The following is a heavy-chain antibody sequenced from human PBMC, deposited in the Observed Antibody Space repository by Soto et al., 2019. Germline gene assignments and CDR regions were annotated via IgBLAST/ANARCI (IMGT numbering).Heavy chain of an antibody. CDR2: VSYDGSFK. D-gene: IGHD2-2*01. CDR3: AKDSDQLPFAYYYYGMDV. Sequence: QVQLVESGGGVVQPGGSLRLSCEASGFTFSKFGIHWVRQAPGKGLEWVAVVSYDGSFKYYADSVKGRFTISRDNSKNTLYLQMNSLRPEDTALYSCAKDSDQLPFAYYYYGMDVWGQGTTVTVSS. V-gene: IGHV3-30*18. CDR1: GFTFSKFG. J-gene: IGHJ6*02.